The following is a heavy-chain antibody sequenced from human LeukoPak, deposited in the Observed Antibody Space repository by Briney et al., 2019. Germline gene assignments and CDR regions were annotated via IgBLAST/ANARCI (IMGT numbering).Heavy chain of an antibody. J-gene: IGHJ6*04. CDR3: AELGITMIGGV. CDR1: GFTFSSYE. Sequence: AGGSLRLSCAASGFTFSSYEMNWGRQAPGKGQEWVSYISSSGSTIYYADSVKGRFTISRDNAKNSLYLQMNSLRAEDTAVYYCAELGITMIGGVWGKGTTVTISS. CDR2: ISSSGSTI. D-gene: IGHD3-10*02. V-gene: IGHV3-48*03.